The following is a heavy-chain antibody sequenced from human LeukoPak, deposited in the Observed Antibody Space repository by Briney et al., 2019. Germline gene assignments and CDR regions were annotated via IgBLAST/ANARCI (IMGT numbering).Heavy chain of an antibody. CDR2: ISWNSGSE. J-gene: IGHJ4*02. D-gene: IGHD2-21*02. CDR3: EKDLGGSGDYRPY. CDR1: GFSFDDYA. Sequence: GGSLRLSCAASGFSFDDYAMHWLRQAPGKGLQWVSGISWNSGSEGYADSVKGRFTISRDNAKNSLYLQMNSLSAEDTAVYYCEKDLGGSGDYRPYWGQGSVVTVSS. V-gene: IGHV3-9*01.